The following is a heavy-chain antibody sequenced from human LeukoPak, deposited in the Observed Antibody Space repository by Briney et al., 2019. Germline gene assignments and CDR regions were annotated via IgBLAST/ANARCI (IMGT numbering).Heavy chain of an antibody. CDR2: ISAYNGNT. CDR1: GYTFTSYG. D-gene: IGHD6-13*01. J-gene: IGHJ4*02. V-gene: IGHV1-18*01. CDR3: ARDSSIAAAGTVDY. Sequence: ASVKVSCKASGYTFTSYGISWARQAPGQGLEWMGWISAYNGNTNYAQKLQGRVTMTTDTSTSTAYMELRSLRSDDTAVYYCARDSSIAAAGTVDYWGQGTLVTVSS.